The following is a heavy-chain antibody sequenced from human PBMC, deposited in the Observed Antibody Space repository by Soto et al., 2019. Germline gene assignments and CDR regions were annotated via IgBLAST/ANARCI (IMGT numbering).Heavy chain of an antibody. Sequence: GGSLRLSCAASGFTFSSYAMHWVRQAPGKGLEWVAVISYDGSNKYYADSVKGRFTISRDNSKNTRYLQMNSLRAEDTAVYYSASDAKICFCIITSCSPNCSDPPDKGTLVTVSS. CDR2: ISYDGSNK. CDR1: GFTFSSYA. V-gene: IGHV3-30-3*01. CDR3: ASDAKICFCIITSCSPNCSDP. J-gene: IGHJ5*02. D-gene: IGHD2-2*01.